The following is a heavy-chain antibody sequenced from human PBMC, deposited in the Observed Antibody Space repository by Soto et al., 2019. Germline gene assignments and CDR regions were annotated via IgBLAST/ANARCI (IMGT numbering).Heavy chain of an antibody. J-gene: IGHJ4*02. CDR1: GFTFSSYG. V-gene: IGHV3-30*18. CDR3: AKDETTYSSSSVY. CDR2: ISYDGSNK. Sequence: GGSLRLSCAASGFTFSSYGMHWVGQAPGKGLEWVAVISYDGSNKYYADSVKGRFTISRDNSKNTLYLQMNSLRAEDTAVYYCAKDETTYSSSSVYWGQGTLVTVSS. D-gene: IGHD6-13*01.